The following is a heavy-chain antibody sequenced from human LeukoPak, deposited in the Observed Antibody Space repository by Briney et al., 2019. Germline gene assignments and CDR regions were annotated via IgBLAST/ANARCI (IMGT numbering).Heavy chain of an antibody. V-gene: IGHV4-34*01. CDR1: GGSFCGYY. CDR2: INHSGST. CDR3: ARGRQLTVYYYYGMDV. Sequence: SETLCLTSAVYGGSFCGYYWSWIRQPPGKGLEWIGEINHSGSTNYNPSLKSRVTISVDTSKNQFSLKLSSVTAADTAVYYCARGRQLTVYYYYGMDVWGKGTTVTVSS. D-gene: IGHD6-13*01. J-gene: IGHJ6*04.